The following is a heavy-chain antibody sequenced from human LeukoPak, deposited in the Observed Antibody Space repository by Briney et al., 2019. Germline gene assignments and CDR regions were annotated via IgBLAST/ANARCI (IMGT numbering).Heavy chain of an antibody. J-gene: IGHJ4*02. CDR1: GFTFSSYA. CDR2: ISGSGGST. CDR3: TTEGYYYDSSGYFLFFDY. Sequence: PGGSLRLSCAASGFTFSSYAMSWVRQAPGKGLEWVSAISGSGGSTYYADSVKGRFTISRDNSKNTLYLQMNSLKTEDTAVYYCTTEGYYYDSSGYFLFFDYWGQGTLVTVSS. D-gene: IGHD3-22*01. V-gene: IGHV3-23*01.